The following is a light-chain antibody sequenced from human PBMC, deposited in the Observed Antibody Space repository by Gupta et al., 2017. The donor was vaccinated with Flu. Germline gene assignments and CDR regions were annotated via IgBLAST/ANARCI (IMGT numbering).Light chain of an antibody. J-gene: IGKJ4*01. CDR2: SAT. V-gene: IGKV1-39*01. CDR1: QSISRY. CDR3: QQSYSTPLT. Sequence: DMQMPQSPSSLSASVGDRVTITCRASQSISRYLNWYQQKPGKAPKVLIYSATSLQSGVPSRFSGSGSGTEFTLTISSLQPEDFAIYYCQQSYSTPLTFGGGTNVEIK.